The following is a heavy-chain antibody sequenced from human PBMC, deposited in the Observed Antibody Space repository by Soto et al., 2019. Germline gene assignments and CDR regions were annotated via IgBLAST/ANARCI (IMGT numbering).Heavy chain of an antibody. V-gene: IGHV5-51*01. J-gene: IGHJ4*02. Sequence: GESLKISCKSSGYSFADYWIGWVRQMPGKGLEWMGIIYPGDSDARYSPSFQGQVTISVDTSINTAFLRWNSLTASDTAMYYCARQADYNILTGYFYYFDYWGQGSLVTVSS. CDR2: IYPGDSDA. CDR3: ARQADYNILTGYFYYFDY. D-gene: IGHD3-9*01. CDR1: GYSFADYW.